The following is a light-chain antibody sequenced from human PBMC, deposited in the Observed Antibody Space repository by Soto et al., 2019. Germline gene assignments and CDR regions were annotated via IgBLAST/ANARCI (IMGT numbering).Light chain of an antibody. CDR2: DAS. V-gene: IGKV3-11*01. CDR3: QQRSNWPLT. Sequence: ETVLTQSPATLSLSPGERATLSCRASQSVSSYLAWYQQKHGQAPRLLISDASNRATGIPARFSGSGSGTDFTLTISSLEPEDFAVYYCQQRSNWPLTFGGGTKVEIK. CDR1: QSVSSY. J-gene: IGKJ4*01.